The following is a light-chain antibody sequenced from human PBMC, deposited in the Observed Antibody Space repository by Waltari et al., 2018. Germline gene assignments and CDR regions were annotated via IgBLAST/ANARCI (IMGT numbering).Light chain of an antibody. CDR3: QHRHEWPVT. J-gene: IGKJ5*01. Sequence: EIVFTQSPAALSLSPGERATLSCRASQTISTEIAWYQQKPGQAPRLLIYDSSNRAPGIPARFSGSGSGTDFTLTISSLEPEDFAVYYCQHRHEWPVTFGQGTRLDIK. CDR2: DSS. V-gene: IGKV3-11*01. CDR1: QTISTE.